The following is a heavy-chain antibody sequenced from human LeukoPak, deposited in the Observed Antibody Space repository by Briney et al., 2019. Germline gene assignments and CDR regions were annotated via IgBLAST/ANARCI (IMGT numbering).Heavy chain of an antibody. CDR1: GGTFSSYA. V-gene: IGHV1-69*06. J-gene: IGHJ4*02. CDR2: IIPIFGTA. D-gene: IGHD1-14*01. CDR3: ATGDVTTFDY. Sequence: SVKVSCKASGGTFSSYAISWVRQAPGRGLEWMGGIIPIFGTANYAQKFQGRVTMTEDTSTDTAYMELSSLRSEDTAVYYCATGDVTTFDYWGQGTLVTVSS.